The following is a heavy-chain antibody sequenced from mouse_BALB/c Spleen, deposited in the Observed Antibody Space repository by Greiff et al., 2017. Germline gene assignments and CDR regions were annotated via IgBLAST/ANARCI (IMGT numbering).Heavy chain of an antibody. CDR3: ARVIYYYGSSYFDY. CDR1: GFTFTDYY. CDR2: IRNKANGYTT. D-gene: IGHD1-1*01. J-gene: IGHJ2*01. Sequence: EVQRVESGGGLVQPGGSLRLSCATSGFTFTDYYMSWVRQPPGKALEWLGFIRNKANGYTTEYSASVKGRFTISRDNSQSILYLQMNTLRAEDSATYYCARVIYYYGSSYFDYWGQGTTLTVSS. V-gene: IGHV7-3*02.